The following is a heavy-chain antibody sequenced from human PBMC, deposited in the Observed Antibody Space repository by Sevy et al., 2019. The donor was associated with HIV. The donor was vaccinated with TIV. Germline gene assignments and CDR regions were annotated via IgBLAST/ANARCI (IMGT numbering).Heavy chain of an antibody. V-gene: IGHV3-21*01. D-gene: IGHD3-22*01. Sequence: GPLRLSCAASGFTFSSYSMNWVRQAPGKGLEWVSSISSSSSYIYYAVSVKGRFTISRDNAKNSLYLQMNSLRAEDTAVYYCARAKSTSSGYPPSPRINWFDPWGQGTLVTVSS. J-gene: IGHJ5*02. CDR2: ISSSSSYI. CDR3: ARAKSTSSGYPPSPRINWFDP. CDR1: GFTFSSYS.